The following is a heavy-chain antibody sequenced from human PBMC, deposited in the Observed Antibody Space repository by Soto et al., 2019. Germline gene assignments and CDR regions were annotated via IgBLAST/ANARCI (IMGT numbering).Heavy chain of an antibody. J-gene: IGHJ5*02. Sequence: GGSLRLSCAASGFTFSSYAMSWVRQAPGKGLECASTISGSGGTTYYADSVKGRFTISRDNSKNTLYLQMNSLRAEDTAVYYCAKCPGEAPVSDWFDPWGQGTLVTVYS. CDR3: AKCPGEAPVSDWFDP. V-gene: IGHV3-23*01. CDR2: ISGSGGTT. D-gene: IGHD3-16*01. CDR1: GFTFSSYA.